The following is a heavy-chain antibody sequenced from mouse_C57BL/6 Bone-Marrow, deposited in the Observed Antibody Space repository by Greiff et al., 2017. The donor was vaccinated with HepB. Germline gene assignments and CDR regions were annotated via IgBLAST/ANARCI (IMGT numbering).Heavy chain of an antibody. J-gene: IGHJ1*03. Sequence: EVQLQESGPELVKPGASVKMSCKASGYTFTDYNMHWVKQSHGKSLEWIGYINPNNGGTSYNQKFKGKATLTVNKSSSTAYMELRSLTSEDSAVYYCASHYYGSSHWYFDVWGTGTTVTVSS. D-gene: IGHD1-1*01. CDR1: GYTFTDYN. V-gene: IGHV1-22*01. CDR3: ASHYYGSSHWYFDV. CDR2: INPNNGGT.